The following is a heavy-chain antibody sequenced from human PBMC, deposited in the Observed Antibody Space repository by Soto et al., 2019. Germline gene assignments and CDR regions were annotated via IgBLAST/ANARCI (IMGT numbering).Heavy chain of an antibody. V-gene: IGHV4-59*01. D-gene: IGHD2-21*02. CDR2: FYYGETT. J-gene: IGHJ4*02. CDR1: GASITDYF. Sequence: QVHLQESGPGLVKPSETLSLTCTVAGASITDYFWTWIRQPPGKGLEWIGYFYYGETTNKKSSLSGRFTVAEDTSKRQLALKVTSVSPADTAVYYCASGTYWGTDCYWTIDFWGQGKMVTVSS. CDR3: ASGTYWGTDCYWTIDF.